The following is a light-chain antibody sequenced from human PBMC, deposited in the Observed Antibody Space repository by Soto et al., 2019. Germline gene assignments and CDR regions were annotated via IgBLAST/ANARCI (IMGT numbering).Light chain of an antibody. CDR3: SSYTSASTPLV. CDR2: DVS. V-gene: IGLV2-14*01. J-gene: IGLJ2*01. CDR1: GSDVGGYNY. Sequence: QSALTQPASGSGSPGQSITISCTGTGSDVGGYNYVSWYQQHPGKAPKVMIYDVSNRPSGVSNRFSGSKSVNTASLTISGLQAEDEADYYCSSYTSASTPLVFGGGTKLTVL.